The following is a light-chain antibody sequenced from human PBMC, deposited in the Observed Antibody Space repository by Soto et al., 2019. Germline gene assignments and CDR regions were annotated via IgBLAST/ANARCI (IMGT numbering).Light chain of an antibody. V-gene: IGLV2-23*02. CDR1: SSDVGSYNL. CDR2: EVS. J-gene: IGLJ1*01. Sequence: QSVLTQPASVSGSPGQSITISCTGTSSDVGSYNLVSWYQQHPGKAPKLMIYEVSKRPSGVSNRFSGSKSGNTASLTISGLQAEDEDDCYCCSNAGSSTXVFXTGTKVPVL. CDR3: CSNAGSSTXV.